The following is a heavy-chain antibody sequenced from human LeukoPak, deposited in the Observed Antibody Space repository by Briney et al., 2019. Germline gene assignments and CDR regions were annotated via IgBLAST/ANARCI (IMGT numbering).Heavy chain of an antibody. V-gene: IGHV3-11*04. CDR2: ISNSGNTK. CDR3: AREGVVVRY. Sequence: GGSLRLSCAASGFTFSNYYMSWIRQAPGKGLEWVSYISNSGNTKYYADSVKGRFTISRDNAKDSLFLQMNSLRAEDTAVYYRAREGVVVRYWGQGTLVTVSS. CDR1: GFTFSNYY. D-gene: IGHD2-15*01. J-gene: IGHJ4*02.